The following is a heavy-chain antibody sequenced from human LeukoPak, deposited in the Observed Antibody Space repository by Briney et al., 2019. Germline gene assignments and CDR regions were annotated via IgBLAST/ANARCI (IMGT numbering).Heavy chain of an antibody. Sequence: PGGSLRLPCAASGFTFSRYWLGWVRQAPGKGLEWVANMNQDGSEQYYVESVKGRFTISRDNAKNSLYLQMNSLRVEDTAVYYCARDRGPNTYDYWGQGTLVTVSS. J-gene: IGHJ4*02. CDR2: MNQDGSEQ. D-gene: IGHD3-10*01. CDR1: GFTFSRYW. V-gene: IGHV3-7*01. CDR3: ARDRGPNTYDY.